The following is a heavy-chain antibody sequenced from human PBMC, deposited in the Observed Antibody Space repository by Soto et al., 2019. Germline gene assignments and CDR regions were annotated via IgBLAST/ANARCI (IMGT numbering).Heavy chain of an antibody. CDR2: VYYSGST. CDR1: GVSISSSSYY. CDR3: ARRPTPEVFDY. V-gene: IGHV4-39*01. D-gene: IGHD2-15*01. Sequence: SETLSLTCTVSGVSISSSSYYCGWIRQPPGKGLEWIGSVYYSGSTYNNPSLKSRVTISVDTSKNQFSLKLSSVTAADTAVYYCARRPTPEVFDYWGQGTLVTVSS. J-gene: IGHJ4*02.